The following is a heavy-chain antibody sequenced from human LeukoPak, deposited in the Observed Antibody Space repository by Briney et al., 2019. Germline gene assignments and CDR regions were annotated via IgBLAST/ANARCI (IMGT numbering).Heavy chain of an antibody. J-gene: IGHJ3*02. CDR3: ARRHTGLLWFGVLSWDDAFDI. D-gene: IGHD3-10*01. CDR1: GGSISSGSYH. CDR2: IDTSGSS. Sequence: PSETLSLTCTVSGGSISSGSYHWSWIRQPAGKGLEWIGRIDTSGSSNYNPSLKSRVTISVDKSKNQFSLKLSSVTAADTAVYYCARRHTGLLWFGVLSWDDAFDIWGQGTMVTVSS. V-gene: IGHV4-61*02.